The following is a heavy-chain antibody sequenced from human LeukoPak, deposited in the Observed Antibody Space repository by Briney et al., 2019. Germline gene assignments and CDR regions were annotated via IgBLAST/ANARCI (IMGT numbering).Heavy chain of an antibody. CDR2: LHSDGSNT. CDR1: GFTFSGFW. D-gene: IGHD1-26*01. CDR3: ARDSGGYPGHFDC. V-gene: IGHV3-74*01. J-gene: IGHJ4*02. Sequence: GGSLRLSCAASGFTFSGFWMHWVRQAPGKGQVWISRLHSDGSNTDYADSVKGRFTISRDNAKNTLYLQMNSLSAEDTAVYYCARDSGGYPGHFDCWGQGTLVTVSS.